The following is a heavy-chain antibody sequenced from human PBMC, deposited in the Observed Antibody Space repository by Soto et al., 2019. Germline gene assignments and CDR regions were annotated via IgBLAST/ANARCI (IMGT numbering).Heavy chain of an antibody. V-gene: IGHV4-39*01. CDR2: IYYSGST. CDR3: ARHTDWDSSGPSAYYFDY. D-gene: IGHD6-19*01. Sequence: SETLSLTCTVSGGSISSSSYYWGWIRQPPGKGLEWIGSIYYSGSTYYNPSLKSRVTISVDTSKNQFSLKLSSVTAADTTVYYCARHTDWDSSGPSAYYFDYWGQGTLVTVSS. CDR1: GGSISSSSYY. J-gene: IGHJ4*02.